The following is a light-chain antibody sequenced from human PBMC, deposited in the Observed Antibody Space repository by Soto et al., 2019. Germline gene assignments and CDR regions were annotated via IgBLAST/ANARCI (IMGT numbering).Light chain of an antibody. CDR2: GAS. Sequence: EIVLTQSPGTLSLSPGERATLSCRASQSVSSSYLAWYQQKPGQAPRLLIYGASSRATGIPDRFSGSGSGTDFTLTISRLEPEDFAVYYCQQYGRPPLTFGRGTKVDSK. V-gene: IGKV3-20*01. CDR3: QQYGRPPLT. J-gene: IGKJ4*01. CDR1: QSVSSSY.